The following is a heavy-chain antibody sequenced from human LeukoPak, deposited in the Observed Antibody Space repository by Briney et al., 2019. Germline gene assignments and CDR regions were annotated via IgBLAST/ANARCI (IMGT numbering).Heavy chain of an antibody. CDR2: TWYDGSNK. D-gene: IGHD1-26*01. J-gene: IGHJ4*02. CDR3: ARGGLTIAEATTSWYLDY. CDR1: GFTFSTYG. V-gene: IGHV3-33*01. Sequence: GGSLRLSCAASGFTFSTYGMHWVRQAQGKGLEWVALTWYDGSNKNYADSVKGRFTISRDNSKNTLYLQMNSLRGEDTAVYYCARGGLTIAEATTSWYLDYWGQGILVTVSS.